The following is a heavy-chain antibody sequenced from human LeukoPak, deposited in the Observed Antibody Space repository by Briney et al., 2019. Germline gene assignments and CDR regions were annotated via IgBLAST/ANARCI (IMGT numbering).Heavy chain of an antibody. D-gene: IGHD6-13*01. V-gene: IGHV4-59*08. CDR3: ARGAYSSSWYFDY. CDR2: IYYSGST. CDR1: GGSISSYY. J-gene: IGHJ4*02. Sequence: SETLSLTCTVSGGSISSYYWSWIRQPPGKGLEWIGYIYYSGSTYYNPSLKSRNTISTISADTSKNQFSLKLSSVTAADTAVYYCARGAYSSSWYFDYWGQGTLVTVSS.